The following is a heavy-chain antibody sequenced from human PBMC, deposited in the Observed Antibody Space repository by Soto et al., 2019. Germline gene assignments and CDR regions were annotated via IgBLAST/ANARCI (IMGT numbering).Heavy chain of an antibody. CDR3: ATQGHRGVRTHYFDY. V-gene: IGHV3-7*01. D-gene: IGHD3-10*01. Sequence: EVQLVESGGGLVQPGGSLRLSCAASGFTFSSYWMSWVRQAPGKGLEWVANIKQDGSEKYYVDSVKGRFPISRDNAKNSLYLQMNSRRADHTAVYYCATQGHRGVRTHYFDYGGQGTLVTVSS. CDR1: GFTFSSYW. CDR2: IKQDGSEK. J-gene: IGHJ4*02.